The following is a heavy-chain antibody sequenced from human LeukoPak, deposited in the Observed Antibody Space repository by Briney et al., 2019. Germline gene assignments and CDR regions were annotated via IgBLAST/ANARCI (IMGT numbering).Heavy chain of an antibody. D-gene: IGHD3-22*01. CDR1: GGTFSNYA. Sequence: GASVKVSCKASGGTFSNYAISWVRQAPGQGLEWMGGIIPIFGAADYAQKFQGRVTITADESTSTAYMELGSLRAEDTAVYYCARDLVGSASSYSSGAWDYWGQGTLVTVSS. V-gene: IGHV1-69*13. CDR2: IIPIFGAA. J-gene: IGHJ4*02. CDR3: ARDLVGSASSYSSGAWDY.